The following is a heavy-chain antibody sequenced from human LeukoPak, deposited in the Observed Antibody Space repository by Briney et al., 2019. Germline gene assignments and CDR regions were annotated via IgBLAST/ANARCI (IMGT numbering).Heavy chain of an antibody. V-gene: IGHV5-51*01. CDR1: GYSFTSYW. J-gene: IGHJ4*02. CDR2: IYPGDSDT. Sequence: GESLKISCKGSGYSFTSYWIGWVRQMPGKGLEWMGIIYPGDSDTRYSPSFQGQVTISADKSISTAYLQWSSLRAEDTAVYYCAKGNGYSYGRYYFDYWGQGTLVTVSS. CDR3: AKGNGYSYGRYYFDY. D-gene: IGHD5-18*01.